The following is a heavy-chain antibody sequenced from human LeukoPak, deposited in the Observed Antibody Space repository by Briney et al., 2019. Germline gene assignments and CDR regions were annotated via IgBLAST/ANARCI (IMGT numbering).Heavy chain of an antibody. CDR2: VSGSGDNI. J-gene: IGHJ4*02. CDR3: AKSLGYGSGNFYFDY. Sequence: GGSLRLSCAASGFTFSNYVMNWVRQAPGKGLEWVSTVSGSGDNIYYADSVKGRFTISRDNSRNTLNLQMNSLRAEDTAIYYYAKSLGYGSGNFYFDYWGQGTLVTVSS. CDR1: GFTFSNYV. V-gene: IGHV3-23*01. D-gene: IGHD3-10*01.